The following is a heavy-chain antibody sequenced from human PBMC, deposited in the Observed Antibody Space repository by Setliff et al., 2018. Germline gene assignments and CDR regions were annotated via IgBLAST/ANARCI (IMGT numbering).Heavy chain of an antibody. D-gene: IGHD2-8*01. CDR3: ARLVRYCTRTACQKLAGDES. J-gene: IGHJ5*01. CDR2: ISAYNDNT. V-gene: IGHV1-18*01. Sequence: ASVKVSCKASGYMFRSYGINWIRQAPGQGPEWMGWISAYNDNTNSAEKFQDRITITADTSTSTSYMELRSLTSDDTAVYYCARLVRYCTRTACQKLAGDESWGQGTLVTVSS. CDR1: GYMFRSYG.